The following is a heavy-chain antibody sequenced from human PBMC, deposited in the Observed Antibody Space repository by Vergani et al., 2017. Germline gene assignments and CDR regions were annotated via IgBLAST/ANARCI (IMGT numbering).Heavy chain of an antibody. CDR3: ARGDYGILTGYRY. Sequence: QVQVVQSGAEVKKSGASVKVSCKTSGYTFSNYYMHWVRQAPGQGLEWMGIINPIGVHTNHAQKFQGIVTMTRDTSTSTVYIELSSLRSEDTAIYYCARGDYGILTGYRYWGQGTLVTVSA. CDR2: INPIGVHT. D-gene: IGHD3-9*01. V-gene: IGHV1-46*03. CDR1: GYTFSNYY. J-gene: IGHJ4*02.